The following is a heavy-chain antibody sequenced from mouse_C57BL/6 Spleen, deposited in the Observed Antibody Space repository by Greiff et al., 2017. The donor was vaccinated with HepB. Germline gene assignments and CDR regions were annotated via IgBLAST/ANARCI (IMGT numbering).Heavy chain of an antibody. CDR1: GCTFTSYW. CDR3: AIWRLRPGYFDY. J-gene: IGHJ2*01. D-gene: IGHD2-13*01. V-gene: IGHV1-52*01. Sequence: QVQLQQPGAELVRPGSSVKLSCKASGCTFTSYWMHWVKQRPIQGLEWIGNIDPSDSETTYNQKFKDKATLTVDKSSSTTYMQLSSLTSEDSAVYYCAIWRLRPGYFDYWGQGTTLIVSS. CDR2: IDPSDSET.